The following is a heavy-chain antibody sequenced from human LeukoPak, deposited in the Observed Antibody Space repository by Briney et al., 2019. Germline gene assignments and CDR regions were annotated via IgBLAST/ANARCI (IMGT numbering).Heavy chain of an antibody. CDR2: MREDGSET. Sequence: GGSLRLSCAASGFTFSSYSMTWVRQAPGEGLEWVADMREDGSETYYLDAVKGRFTISRDNAKNSLYLQLNSLRAEDTAVYYCAREKDRSLDWLAFDIWGQGTMVIVSS. J-gene: IGHJ3*02. D-gene: IGHD3-9*01. CDR1: GFTFSSYS. CDR3: AREKDRSLDWLAFDI. V-gene: IGHV3-7*03.